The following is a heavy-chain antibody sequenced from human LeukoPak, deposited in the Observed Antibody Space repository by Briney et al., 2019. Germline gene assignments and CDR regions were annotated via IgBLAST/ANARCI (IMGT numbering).Heavy chain of an antibody. CDR1: GGSITSSSYY. J-gene: IGHJ5*02. D-gene: IGHD6-6*01. Sequence: KASETLSLTCTVSGGSITSSSYYWGWIRQPPGKGLEWIGSIYYSGSTYYNPSLKSRVTISVDTSKNQFSLKLSSVTAADTAVYYCARLEQLVRMGNWFDPWGQGTLVTVSS. CDR3: ARLEQLVRMGNWFDP. CDR2: IYYSGST. V-gene: IGHV4-39*07.